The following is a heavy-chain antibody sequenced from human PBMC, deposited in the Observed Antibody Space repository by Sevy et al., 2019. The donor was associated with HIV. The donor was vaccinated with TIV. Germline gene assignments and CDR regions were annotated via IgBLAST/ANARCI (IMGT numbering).Heavy chain of an antibody. CDR2: ITGSGGST. D-gene: IGHD6-19*01. CDR1: GFIFSSYA. CDR3: TKERYSSGWYYFDF. Sequence: GGSLRLSCAASGFIFSSYAMNWVRQAPGKGLEWVSAITGSGGSTYYEDSVKGRFTISRENSKGTLYLQMNSLRAEDTAVYYCTKERYSSGWYYFDFWGQGTLVTVSS. J-gene: IGHJ4*02. V-gene: IGHV3-23*01.